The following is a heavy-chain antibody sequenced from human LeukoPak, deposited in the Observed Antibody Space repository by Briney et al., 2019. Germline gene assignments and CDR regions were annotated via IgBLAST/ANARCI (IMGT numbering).Heavy chain of an antibody. D-gene: IGHD2-21*01. CDR1: GGSISSSTYY. CDR2: IYYTGSA. CDR3: ARLRDWYFDY. Sequence: KTSETLSLTCTVSGGSISSSTYYWGWIRQAPGKGLEWIGSIYYTGSAYYNPSLKSRVTISVDTSKNQFSLKLSSVTAADTAVYYCARLRDWYFDYWGQGTLVTVSS. V-gene: IGHV4-39*01. J-gene: IGHJ4*02.